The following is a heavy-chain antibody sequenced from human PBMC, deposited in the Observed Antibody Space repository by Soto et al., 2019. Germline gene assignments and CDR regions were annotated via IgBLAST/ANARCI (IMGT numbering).Heavy chain of an antibody. CDR3: AKANSWYPYFDY. CDR2: ISGSGGST. Sequence: EVQLLESGGGLVQPGGSLRLSCAASGFTFSSYAMSWVRQAPGKGLEWVSDISGSGGSTYYADSVKGRFTISRDNSKNTLDLQMNRLRAEDTAVYSWAKANSWYPYFDYWGQGTLVTVSS. J-gene: IGHJ4*02. V-gene: IGHV3-23*01. CDR1: GFTFSSYA. D-gene: IGHD6-13*01.